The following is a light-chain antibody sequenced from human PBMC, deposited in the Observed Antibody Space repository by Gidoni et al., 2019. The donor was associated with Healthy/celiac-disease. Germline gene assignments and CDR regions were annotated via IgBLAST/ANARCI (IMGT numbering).Light chain of an antibody. J-gene: IGLJ2*01. V-gene: IGLV1-40*01. CDR3: QSYDSSLSVV. CDR2: GNS. Sequence: QSVLTPPPSVSGAPGPRVTISCTGSSSNIGAGYDVHWYQQLPGTAPKLLIYGNSNRPSGVPDRFSGSKFGTSASLAITGLQAEDEADYYCQSYDSSLSVVFGGGTKLTVL. CDR1: SSNIGAGYD.